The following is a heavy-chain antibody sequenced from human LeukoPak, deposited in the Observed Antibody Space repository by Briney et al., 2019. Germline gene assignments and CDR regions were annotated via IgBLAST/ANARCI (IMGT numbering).Heavy chain of an antibody. D-gene: IGHD3-22*01. CDR2: IYYSGST. J-gene: IGHJ4*02. Sequence: SETLSLTCSVSGGSITRNNYYWGWIRQPPGKGLEWIGYIYYSGSTYYNPSLKSRVTISVDTSKNQLSLKLSSVTAADTAVYYCARDYDSSGYGEGYWGQGTLVTVSS. CDR1: GGSITRNNYY. V-gene: IGHV4-30-4*08. CDR3: ARDYDSSGYGEGY.